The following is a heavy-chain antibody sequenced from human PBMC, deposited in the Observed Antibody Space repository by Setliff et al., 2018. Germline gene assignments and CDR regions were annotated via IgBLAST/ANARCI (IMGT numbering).Heavy chain of an antibody. CDR2: TQFDGNDR. CDR1: GLDYGLNA. V-gene: IGHV3-30*04. CDR3: AKEKRDRSTWPHGGAFDI. J-gene: IGHJ3*02. Sequence: LALPCTASGLDYGLNAMSWFRQAPGRGLEWVAFTQFDGNDRYFADSVKVRFTISRDNSKYTMYLQMNSLSVEDSGRYYCAKEKRDRSTWPHGGAFDIWGQGTMVTVSS. D-gene: IGHD2-15*01.